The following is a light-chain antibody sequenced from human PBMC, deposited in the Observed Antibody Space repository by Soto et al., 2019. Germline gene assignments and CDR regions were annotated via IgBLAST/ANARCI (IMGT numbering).Light chain of an antibody. V-gene: IGLV2-14*01. CDR2: EVS. CDR3: RSYTSSSTWV. CDR1: SSDVGGYNY. Sequence: QSALTQPASVSGSPGQSITISCTGTSSDVGGYNYVSWYQQHPDKAPKLMIYEVSNRPSGVSNRFSGSKSGNTASLTISGLQAEDEADYYCRSYTSSSTWVFGGGTQLTVL. J-gene: IGLJ7*01.